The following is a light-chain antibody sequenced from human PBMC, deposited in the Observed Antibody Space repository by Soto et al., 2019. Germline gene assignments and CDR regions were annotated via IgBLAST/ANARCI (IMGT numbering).Light chain of an antibody. J-gene: IGKJ4*01. CDR1: QSVGRNF. CDR3: HQYAASPLT. CDR2: GAS. Sequence: EIVLTQSPGTLSLSPGESTTLSCRASQSVGRNFLAWYQQKPGRAPRLLIHGASYRATGVPYRFSGSGSETDFTLTISRLEPEDFAVYYCHQYAASPLTFGGGTKVEIK. V-gene: IGKV3-20*01.